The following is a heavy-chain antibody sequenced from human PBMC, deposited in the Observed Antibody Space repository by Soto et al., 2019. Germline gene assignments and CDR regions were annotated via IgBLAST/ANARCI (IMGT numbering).Heavy chain of an antibody. V-gene: IGHV3-21*01. J-gene: IGHJ5*02. D-gene: IGHD5-18*01. CDR3: ARDVTKPGYSYGYGTYWFDP. Sequence: GGSLRLSCAASGFTFSSYSMSWVRQAPGKGLEWVSSISSSSSYIYYADSVKGRFTISRDNAKNSLYLQMNSLRAEDTAVYYCARDVTKPGYSYGYGTYWFDPWGQGTLVTVSS. CDR2: ISSSSSYI. CDR1: GFTFSSYS.